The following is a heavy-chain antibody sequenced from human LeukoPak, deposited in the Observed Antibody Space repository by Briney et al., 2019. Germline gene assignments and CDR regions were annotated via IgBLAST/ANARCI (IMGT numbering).Heavy chain of an antibody. Sequence: GGSLRLSCAVSGITFSSYEMNWVRQAPGKGLEWVSYISTSGSTIYYADSVKGRFTISRDNAKNSLYLQMNTLRAEDTAVYYCTRDRLRGVGVTKAYYFDLWGRGTLVTVSS. J-gene: IGHJ2*01. D-gene: IGHD1-26*01. CDR2: ISTSGSTI. CDR1: GITFSSYE. CDR3: TRDRLRGVGVTKAYYFDL. V-gene: IGHV3-48*03.